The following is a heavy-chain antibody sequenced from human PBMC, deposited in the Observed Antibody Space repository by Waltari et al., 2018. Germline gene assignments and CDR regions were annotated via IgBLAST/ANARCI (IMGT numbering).Heavy chain of an antibody. CDR3: AKAAPSTLTTRGNGFDV. D-gene: IGHD4-4*01. V-gene: IGHV1-24*01. J-gene: IGHJ3*01. CDR2: YDREKGKT. CDR1: GAVLRELS. Sequence: LVQSGAEVRPPEASEKVSGKVSGAVLRELSKQSVRQSPGKGLEGMGGYDREKGKTIYAQNFQGRVTMTEDKSTETAFIEVRSLTSEDTAIYDCAKAAPSTLTTRGNGFDVWGLGTLVTVSS.